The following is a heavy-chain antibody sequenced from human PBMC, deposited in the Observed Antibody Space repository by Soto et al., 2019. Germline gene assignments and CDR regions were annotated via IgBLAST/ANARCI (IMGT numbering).Heavy chain of an antibody. V-gene: IGHV4-34*01. Sequence: PSETLSLTCAVYGGSFSGYYWSWIRQPPGKGLEWIGEINHSGSTNYNPSLKSRVTISVDTSKNQFSLKLSSVTAANTAEYYYARGKGHITMVRGVTRFAPWGQGTLVTVSS. J-gene: IGHJ5*02. CDR3: ARGKGHITMVRGVTRFAP. D-gene: IGHD3-10*01. CDR1: GGSFSGYY. CDR2: INHSGST.